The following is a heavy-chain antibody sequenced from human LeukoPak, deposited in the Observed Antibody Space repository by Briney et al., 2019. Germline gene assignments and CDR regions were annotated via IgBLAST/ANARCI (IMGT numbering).Heavy chain of an antibody. J-gene: IGHJ6*03. V-gene: IGHV1-3*01. CDR3: ARGVGFLEWLFPKDYYYMDV. CDR1: GYTFTSYA. Sequence: GASVKVSCKASGYTFTSYAMHWVRQAPGQRLEWMGWINAGNGNTKYSQKFQGRVTITRDTSASTAYMELSSLRSEDTAVYYCARGVGFLEWLFPKDYYYMDVWGKGTTVTVSS. CDR2: INAGNGNT. D-gene: IGHD3-3*01.